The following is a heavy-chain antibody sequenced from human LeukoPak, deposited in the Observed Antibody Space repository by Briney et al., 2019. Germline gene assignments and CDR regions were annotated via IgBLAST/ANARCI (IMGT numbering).Heavy chain of an antibody. CDR3: ARDGPEIDY. Sequence: PGGSLRLSCAASGFTLSSYSMNWVRQAPGKGLEWVSYISSSGSTIYYADSVKGRFTISRDNAKNSLYLQMNSLRAEDTAVYYCARDGPEIDYWGQGTLVTVSS. V-gene: IGHV3-48*04. J-gene: IGHJ4*02. CDR2: ISSSGSTI. CDR1: GFTLSSYS.